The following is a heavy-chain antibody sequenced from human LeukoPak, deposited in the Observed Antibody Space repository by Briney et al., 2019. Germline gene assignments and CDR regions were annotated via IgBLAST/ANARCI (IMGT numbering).Heavy chain of an antibody. CDR3: AREDFTSCYSY. Sequence: SETLSLTCTVSGGSISSYYWSWIRQPAGKGLEWIGRIYTSGSTNYNPPLKSRVTMSVDTSKNQFSLKLSAVTAADTAVYYCAREDFTSCYSYWGQGTLVTVPS. D-gene: IGHD2-2*02. J-gene: IGHJ4*02. CDR1: GGSISSYY. CDR2: IYTSGST. V-gene: IGHV4-4*07.